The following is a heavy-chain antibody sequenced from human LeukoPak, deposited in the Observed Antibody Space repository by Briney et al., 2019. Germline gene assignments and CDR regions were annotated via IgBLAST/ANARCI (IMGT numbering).Heavy chain of an antibody. J-gene: IGHJ3*01. CDR2: IRGKAYGGTT. Sequence: GSLRLSCTASGFTFGGYAMSWVRQAPGKGLEWVGFIRGKAYGGTTQYAASVKGRFTISRDDSKNIAYLQINSLKNEDTALYYCTRDLTTFEYAFDLWGQGTMVTVSS. D-gene: IGHD2/OR15-2a*01. CDR3: TRDLTTFEYAFDL. CDR1: GFTFGGYA. V-gene: IGHV3-49*04.